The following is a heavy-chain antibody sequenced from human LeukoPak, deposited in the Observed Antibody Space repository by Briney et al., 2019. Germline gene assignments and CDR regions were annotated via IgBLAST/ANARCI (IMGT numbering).Heavy chain of an antibody. Sequence: PGGSLRLSCAASGFTFSSYGMHWVRQAPGKGLEWVAFIRYDGSNKYYADSVKGRFTISRDNSKNTLYLQMNSLRAEDTAVYYCARGRWGITMIVVVSRKAAPYFDYWGQGTLVTVSS. V-gene: IGHV3-30*02. CDR2: IRYDGSNK. J-gene: IGHJ4*02. CDR1: GFTFSSYG. CDR3: ARGRWGITMIVVVSRKAAPYFDY. D-gene: IGHD3-22*01.